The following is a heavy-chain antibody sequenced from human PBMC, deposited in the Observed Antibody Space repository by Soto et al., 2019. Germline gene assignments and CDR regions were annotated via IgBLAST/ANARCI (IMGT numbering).Heavy chain of an antibody. V-gene: IGHV3-23*05. CDR3: AKDTYSSSWYF. Sequence: GGSLRLSCAASGFTFTNYLMTWVRQAPGKGLEWVSSIDKSGGDTYYADSVKGRFTISRDNSKNTLYLQMNGLRAEDTALYYCAKDTYSSSWYFWGQGTLVTVAS. CDR1: GFTFTNYL. CDR2: IDKSGGDT. D-gene: IGHD2-2*01. J-gene: IGHJ4*02.